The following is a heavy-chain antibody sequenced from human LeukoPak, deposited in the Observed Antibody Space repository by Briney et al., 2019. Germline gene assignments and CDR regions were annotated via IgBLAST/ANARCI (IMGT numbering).Heavy chain of an antibody. CDR2: ISGSGGST. V-gene: IGHV3-23*01. D-gene: IGHD2-15*01. J-gene: IGHJ4*02. CDR1: GFTFSSYA. CDR3: AKPEIVVVVAGNFDY. Sequence: GGSLRLSCGASGFTFSSYAMSWVRQAPGKGLEWVSAISGSGGSTYYADSVKGRFTISRDSSKNTLYLQMNSLRAEDTAVYYCAKPEIVVVVAGNFDYWGQGTLVTVSS.